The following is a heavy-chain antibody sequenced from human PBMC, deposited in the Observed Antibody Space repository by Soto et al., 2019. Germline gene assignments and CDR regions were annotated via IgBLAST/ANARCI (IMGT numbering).Heavy chain of an antibody. D-gene: IGHD2-15*01. Sequence: GGSLRLSCAASGFTFSSYAMHWVRQAPGKGLEWVAVISYDGSNKYYADSVKGRFTISRDNSKNTLYLQMNSLGAEDTAVYYCARAVGSCSGGSCYSRYYYGMDVWGQGTTVTVSS. CDR1: GFTFSSYA. J-gene: IGHJ6*02. CDR2: ISYDGSNK. V-gene: IGHV3-30-3*01. CDR3: ARAVGSCSGGSCYSRYYYGMDV.